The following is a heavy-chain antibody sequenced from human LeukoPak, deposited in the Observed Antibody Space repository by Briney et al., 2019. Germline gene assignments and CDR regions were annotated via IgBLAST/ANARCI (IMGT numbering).Heavy chain of an antibody. CDR1: GYSFTSYW. CDR3: ATPYPREYCSSTTCYFNY. V-gene: IGHV5-51*01. J-gene: IGHJ4*02. D-gene: IGHD2-2*01. Sequence: GESLKISCKGSGYSFTSYWIGWVRQMPGKGLEWMGIIYPGDSDTRYSPSFQGQVTISADKSISTTYLQWSSLKASDTAMYCCATPYPREYCSSTTCYFNYWGQGTLVTVSS. CDR2: IYPGDSDT.